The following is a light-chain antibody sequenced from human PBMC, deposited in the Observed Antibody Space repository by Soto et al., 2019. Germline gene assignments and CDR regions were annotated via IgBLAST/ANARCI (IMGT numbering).Light chain of an antibody. V-gene: IGKV3-11*01. Sequence: EIVLTQSPATLSLSPGERATLSCRASQSVSSYLAWYQQKPGQAPRLLIYDASNRATGIPARFSGSGSGTNFTLPISCLDPEVFAFYYCQKRSNWPITFGKGTRLEI. CDR1: QSVSSY. J-gene: IGKJ5*01. CDR2: DAS. CDR3: QKRSNWPIT.